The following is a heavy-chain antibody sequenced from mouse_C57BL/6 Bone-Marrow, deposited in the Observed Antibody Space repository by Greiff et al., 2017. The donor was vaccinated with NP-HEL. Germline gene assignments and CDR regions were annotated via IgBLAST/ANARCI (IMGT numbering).Heavy chain of an antibody. CDR3: ARSVGSSYLDWYFDV. Sequence: QVQLQQSGAELARPGASVKLSCKASGYTFTSYGISWVKQRTGQGLEWIGEIYPRSGNTYYNEKFKGKAPLTADKSSSTAYMELRSLTSEDSAVYFCARSVGSSYLDWYFDVWGTGTTVTVSS. V-gene: IGHV1-81*01. J-gene: IGHJ1*03. CDR2: IYPRSGNT. CDR1: GYTFTSYG. D-gene: IGHD1-1*01.